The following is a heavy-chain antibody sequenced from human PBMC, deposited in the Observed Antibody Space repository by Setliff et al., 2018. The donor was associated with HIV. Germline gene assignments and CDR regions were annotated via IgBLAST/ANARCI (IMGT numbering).Heavy chain of an antibody. V-gene: IGHV4-59*01. J-gene: IGHJ3*01. CDR2: IYFTGSS. CDR1: GGSINSYY. D-gene: IGHD4-17*01. Sequence: SETLSLTCTVSGGSINSYYWNWIRQPPGKGLEWIGSIYFTGSSDNNPSLKSRVTLSVDTSKHQFSLKLSSVTAADTAVYYCARVQMAYAAFDVWGQGTMVTV. CDR3: ARVQMAYAAFDV.